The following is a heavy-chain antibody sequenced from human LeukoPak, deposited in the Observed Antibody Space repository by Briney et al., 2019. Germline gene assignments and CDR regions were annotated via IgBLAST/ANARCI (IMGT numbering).Heavy chain of an antibody. V-gene: IGHV1-18*01. CDR3: ARDGIRLPDDSPFYFDY. CDR1: GYTFISYG. J-gene: IGHJ4*02. Sequence: GASVKVSCKASGYTFISYGISWVRQAPGQGLEWMGWISAYNGNRHYAQKFQGRVTMTTDTSTSTAYMELRSLRSDDTAVYYCARDGIRLPDDSPFYFDYWGQGSLVTVSS. CDR2: ISAYNGNR. D-gene: IGHD1-14*01.